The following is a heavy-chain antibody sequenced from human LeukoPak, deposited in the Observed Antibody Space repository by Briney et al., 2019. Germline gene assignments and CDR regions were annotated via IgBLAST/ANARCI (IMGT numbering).Heavy chain of an antibody. V-gene: IGHV3-7*04. CDR3: ARDVFDK. CDR1: GFTFSYDW. CDR2: IKQDGSDK. J-gene: IGHJ4*02. Sequence: GGSLRLSCATSGFTFSYDWMSWVRQAPGKGLEWVANIKQDGSDKYYVDSVKGRFTISRDNAKNSLFLQMNSLRAEDTAVYYCARDVFDKWGQGTLVTVSS.